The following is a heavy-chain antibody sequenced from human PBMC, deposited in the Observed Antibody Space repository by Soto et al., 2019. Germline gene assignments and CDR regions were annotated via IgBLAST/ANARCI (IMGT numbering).Heavy chain of an antibody. CDR3: AKDILIYQSVSDDAFVI. V-gene: IGHV3-23*01. Sequence: EMQLLESGRGLVQPGGSLRLSCAASGFTFSDYAMTWVRQAPGKGLEWVSLITASGGSTYYADSVKGRFTVSRDNSKNTLYLQMNSLRAEDAAVYYCAKDILIYQSVSDDAFVIWGQGTMVTVS. D-gene: IGHD2-2*01. J-gene: IGHJ3*02. CDR1: GFTFSDYA. CDR2: ITASGGST.